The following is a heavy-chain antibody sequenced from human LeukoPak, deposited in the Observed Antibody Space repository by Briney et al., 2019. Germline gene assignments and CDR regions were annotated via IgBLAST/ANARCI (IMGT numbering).Heavy chain of an antibody. CDR1: GFTFNIYA. CDR3: AKDRDPYIGIDNNWFDP. D-gene: IGHD1-26*01. Sequence: GGSLRLSCAASGFTFNIYAMNWVRQPPRKGLEWVSAISGSGDSTYYADSVKGRFTIARDNSKNTLYLHMNSLTAADTAVYYCAKDRDPYIGIDNNWFDPWGQGTLVSVSS. CDR2: ISGSGDST. V-gene: IGHV3-23*01. J-gene: IGHJ5*02.